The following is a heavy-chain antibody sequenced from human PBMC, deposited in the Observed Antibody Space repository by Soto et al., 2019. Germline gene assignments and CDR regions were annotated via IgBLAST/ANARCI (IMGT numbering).Heavy chain of an antibody. CDR2: IWYDGSNK. CDR3: ARSPPYYYDSSGYLDAFDI. V-gene: IGHV3-33*01. Sequence: GGSLRLSCAASGFTFSSYGMHWVRQAPGKGLGWVAVIWYDGSNKYYADSVKGRFTISRDNSKNTLYLQMNSLRAEDTAVYYCARSPPYYYDSSGYLDAFDIWGQGTMVTVSS. J-gene: IGHJ3*02. D-gene: IGHD3-22*01. CDR1: GFTFSSYG.